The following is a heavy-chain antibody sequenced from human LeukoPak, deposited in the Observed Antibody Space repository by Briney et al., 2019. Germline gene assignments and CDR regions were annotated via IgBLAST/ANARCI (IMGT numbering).Heavy chain of an antibody. V-gene: IGHV1-18*01. CDR2: ISAYNGNT. CDR1: GYTFTSYG. Sequence: ASVTVSCTASGYTFTSYGISWVRQAPGQGLEWMGWISAYNGNTNYAQKLQGRVTMTTDTSTSTAYMELRSLRSDDTAVYYCARDRVVVVAATFSGWFDPWGQGTLVTVSS. D-gene: IGHD2-15*01. J-gene: IGHJ5*02. CDR3: ARDRVVVVAATFSGWFDP.